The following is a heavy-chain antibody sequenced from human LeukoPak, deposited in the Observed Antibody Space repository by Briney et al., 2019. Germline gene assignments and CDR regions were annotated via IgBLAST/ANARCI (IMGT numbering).Heavy chain of an antibody. D-gene: IGHD5-18*01. CDR2: ITAGNGNT. Sequence: ASVKVSCKASGYNFRSYGIGWVRQAPTQGHESMGWITAGNGNTNYAQKVQGRVTMTTDTSTSTAYMELRSLRSDDTAVYFCARDLARGYSYGYNAFDIWGQGTMVTVSS. CDR3: ARDLARGYSYGYNAFDI. CDR1: GYNFRSYG. V-gene: IGHV1-18*01. J-gene: IGHJ3*02.